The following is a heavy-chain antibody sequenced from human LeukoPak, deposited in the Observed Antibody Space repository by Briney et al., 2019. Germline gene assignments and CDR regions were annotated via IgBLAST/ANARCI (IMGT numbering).Heavy chain of an antibody. J-gene: IGHJ4*02. D-gene: IGHD3-16*02. CDR3: ARAIYHLDY. V-gene: IGHV3-48*03. CDR1: GFTFSDYE. Sequence: PGGSLRLSCTASGFTFSDYEMDWVRQAPGKGLEWVLYISSDGSTIYYAGSVKGRFTTSRDNAKNSLYLQMNSLRAEDTAVYYCARAIYHLDYWGQGTLVTVSS. CDR2: ISSDGSTI.